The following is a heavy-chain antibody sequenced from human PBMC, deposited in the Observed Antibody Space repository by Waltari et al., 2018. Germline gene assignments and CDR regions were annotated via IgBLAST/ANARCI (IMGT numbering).Heavy chain of an antibody. D-gene: IGHD6-13*01. CDR2: IRYDGSNK. CDR1: GFTFSSYG. V-gene: IGHV3-30*02. Sequence: QVQLVESGGGVVQPGGSLRLSCAASGFTFSSYGMHWVRQAPGKGLEWVAFIRYDGSNKYYADSVKGRFTISRDNSKNTLYLQMNSLRAEDTAVYYCAKNRASRYSSSPIGYWGQGTLVTVSS. CDR3: AKNRASRYSSSPIGY. J-gene: IGHJ4*02.